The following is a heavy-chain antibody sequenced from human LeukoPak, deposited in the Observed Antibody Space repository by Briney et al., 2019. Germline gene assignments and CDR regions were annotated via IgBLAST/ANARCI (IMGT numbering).Heavy chain of an antibody. CDR1: GGSFSGYY. Sequence: SETLSLTCAVYGGSFSGYYWSWIRQPPGEGLEWIGEINHSGSTNYNPSLKSRVTISVDTSKNQFSLKLSSVTAADTAVYYCARGRSWYGDSYFDYWGQGTLVTVSS. V-gene: IGHV4-34*01. D-gene: IGHD4-17*01. J-gene: IGHJ4*02. CDR3: ARGRSWYGDSYFDY. CDR2: INHSGST.